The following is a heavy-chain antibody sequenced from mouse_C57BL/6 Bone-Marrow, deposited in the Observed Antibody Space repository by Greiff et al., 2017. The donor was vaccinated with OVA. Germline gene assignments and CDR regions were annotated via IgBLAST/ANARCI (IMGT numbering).Heavy chain of an antibody. CDR3: AREGYYVIF. CDR1: GYSFTDYN. Sequence: VQLQQCGAGLVKPGASVKISCKASGYSFTDYNMNWVKQSNGKSLEWIAVINPNYGTTSYNQKFKGKATLTVDQSSSTAYMQLNSLTSEDSAAYYCAREGYYVIFWGQGTTLTVSS. V-gene: IGHV1-39*01. CDR2: INPNYGTT. J-gene: IGHJ2*01. D-gene: IGHD1-1*02.